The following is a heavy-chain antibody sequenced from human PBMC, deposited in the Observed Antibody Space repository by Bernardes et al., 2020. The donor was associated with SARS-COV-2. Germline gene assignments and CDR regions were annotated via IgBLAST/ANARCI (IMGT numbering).Heavy chain of an antibody. CDR1: GFSFNNYW. CDR2: INGDGRVT. Sequence: GGSLRLSCAASGFSFNNYWMHWVRQVPGKGPVWVSRINGDGRVTTYADFVEGRFIIARDNTKNTLYLQMNSLRTEDTAVYFCAGENYYRSSGTFDSWGQGTLVTVSS. V-gene: IGHV3-74*01. D-gene: IGHD3-22*01. CDR3: AGENYYRSSGTFDS. J-gene: IGHJ4*02.